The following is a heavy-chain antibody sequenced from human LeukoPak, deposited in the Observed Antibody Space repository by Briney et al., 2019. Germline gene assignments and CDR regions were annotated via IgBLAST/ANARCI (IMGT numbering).Heavy chain of an antibody. CDR3: AASPYYYDSSGPPCY. Sequence: SETLSLTCTVSGGSISSSSYYWGWIRQPPGKGLEWIGSIYYSGSTYYNPSLKSRVTISVDTSKNQFSLKLSSVTAADTAVYYCAASPYYYDSSGPPCYWGQGTLVTVSS. D-gene: IGHD3-22*01. CDR1: GGSISSSSYY. V-gene: IGHV4-39*01. CDR2: IYYSGST. J-gene: IGHJ4*02.